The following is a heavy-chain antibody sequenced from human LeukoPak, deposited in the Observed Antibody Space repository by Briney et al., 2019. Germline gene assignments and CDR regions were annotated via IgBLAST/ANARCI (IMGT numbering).Heavy chain of an antibody. J-gene: IGHJ6*02. CDR1: GGSVNSYY. CDR3: ARVDSYYGMDV. CDR2: IYYSGST. Sequence: SETLSLTCIVSGGSVNSYYWSWIRQPPGKGLEWIGYIYYSGSTNYNPSLKSRVTISVDTSKNQFSLKLSSVTAADTAVYYCARVDSYYGMDVWGQGTTVTVSS. V-gene: IGHV4-59*02.